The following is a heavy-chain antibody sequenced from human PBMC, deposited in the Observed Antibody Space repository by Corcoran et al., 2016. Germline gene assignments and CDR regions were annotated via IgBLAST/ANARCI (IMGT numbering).Heavy chain of an antibody. CDR2: MNPNSGNT. CDR3: AGGKIPDKLRYSDWLAGGMDV. Sequence: QVQLVQSGAEVKKPGASVKVSCTASGYTFTSYDINWVRQATGQGLEWMGWMNPNSGNTGYAQKFQGRVTMTRNTSISTAYMGLSSLRSKDTAVYDCAGGKIPDKLRYSDWLAGGMDVGGQGTTVTVSS. D-gene: IGHD3-9*01. CDR1: GYTFTSYD. V-gene: IGHV1-8*01. J-gene: IGHJ6*02.